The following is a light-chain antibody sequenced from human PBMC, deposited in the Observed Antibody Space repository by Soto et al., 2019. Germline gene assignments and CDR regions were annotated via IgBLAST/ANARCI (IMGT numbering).Light chain of an antibody. CDR2: WAS. Sequence: DIVMTQSPDSLAVSLAERATINCKSSQSVLYSSNNKDYLAWYQQKPGQPPRLLIYWASTRESGVPDRFSGSGSGTDFTLTISSLQAEDVAVYFCQQYVGTPPTFGGGTTVEIK. J-gene: IGKJ4*01. CDR1: QSVLYSSNNKDY. CDR3: QQYVGTPPT. V-gene: IGKV4-1*01.